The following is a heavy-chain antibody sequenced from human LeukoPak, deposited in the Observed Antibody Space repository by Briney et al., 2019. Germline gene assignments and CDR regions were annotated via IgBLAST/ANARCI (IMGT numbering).Heavy chain of an antibody. D-gene: IGHD2-2*01. CDR2: IYYSGST. CDR3: AGVGLGYCSSTSCSRDY. J-gene: IGHJ4*02. V-gene: IGHV4-59*01. Sequence: PSETLSLTCTVSGGSISSYYWSWIRQPPGKGLEWIGYIYYSGSTNYNPSLKSRVTISVDTSKNQFSLKLSSVTAADTAVYYCAGVGLGYCSSTSCSRDYWGQGTLVTVSS. CDR1: GGSISSYY.